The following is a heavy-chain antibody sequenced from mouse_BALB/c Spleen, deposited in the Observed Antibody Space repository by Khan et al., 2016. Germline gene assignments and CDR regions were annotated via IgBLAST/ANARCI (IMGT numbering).Heavy chain of an antibody. J-gene: IGHJ2*01. CDR3: ARHLDY. Sequence: QVQLQQSGAELAKPGASVKMSCKASGYTFTTYWMHWVQQRPGQGLEWIGYINPTTGYTEYNQKFKDKATLTADKSSSTAYMQLSSLTSEDSAVDDCARHLDYWGQGTTLTVSS. V-gene: IGHV1-7*01. CDR1: GYTFTTYW. CDR2: INPTTGYT.